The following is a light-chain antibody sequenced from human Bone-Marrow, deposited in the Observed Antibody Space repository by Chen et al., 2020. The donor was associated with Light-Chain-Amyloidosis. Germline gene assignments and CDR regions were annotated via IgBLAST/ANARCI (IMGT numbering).Light chain of an antibody. CDR1: QSVRSN. CDR3: QQYNTWPPIA. CDR2: GAS. Sequence: EIVMTQSPATLSVSPGERATLSCRASQSVRSNLAWYQQKPGQAPRLLIYGASTRATGIPARFGGSGSGTSVTLTISSLQSEDFAVYYCQQYNTWPPIAFGRGTQLEIK. J-gene: IGKJ5*01. V-gene: IGKV3-15*01.